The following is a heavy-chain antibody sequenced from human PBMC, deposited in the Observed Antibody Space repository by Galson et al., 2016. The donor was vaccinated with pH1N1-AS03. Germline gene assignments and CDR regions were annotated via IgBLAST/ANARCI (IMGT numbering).Heavy chain of an antibody. Sequence: SVKVSCKASGGTFSSYVISWVRQAPGQGLEWMGEIIPIFGTANYAQRFQGRVTITADESTSTAYMEVSSLRSEDTAVYYCAREGYIGSLDRIDFNYYGMDVWGQGTTVTVSS. D-gene: IGHD1-26*01. CDR2: IIPIFGTA. J-gene: IGHJ6*02. CDR1: GGTFSSYV. CDR3: AREGYIGSLDRIDFNYYGMDV. V-gene: IGHV1-69*13.